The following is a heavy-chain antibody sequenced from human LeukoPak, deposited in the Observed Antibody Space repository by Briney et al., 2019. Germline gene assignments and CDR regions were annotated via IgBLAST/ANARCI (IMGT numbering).Heavy chain of an antibody. CDR2: IKQDGSEK. Sequence: GGSLRLSCAASGFTFSSFWMSWVRQAPGKGLEWVANIKQDGSEKYYVDSVKGRFIISRDNTKNSLYLQMDSLRAEDTAVYYCARRGSPFDYWGQGTLVTVSS. V-gene: IGHV3-7*01. CDR3: ARRGSPFDY. CDR1: GFTFSSFW. J-gene: IGHJ4*02.